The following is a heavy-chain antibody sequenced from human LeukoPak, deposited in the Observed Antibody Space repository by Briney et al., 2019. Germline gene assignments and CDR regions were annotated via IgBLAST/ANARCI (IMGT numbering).Heavy chain of an antibody. CDR3: AKEETIVVGGYYYYGMDV. CDR2: ISGDGDST. CDR1: GFTFDDYA. Sequence: QTGGSLRPSCAASGFTFDDYAMHWVRQAPGKGLEWISLISGDGDSTYYTDSVKGRFTGSRDNSKSSLYLQMNSLRTEDTALYYCAKEETIVVGGYYYYGMDVWGQGTTVTVSS. V-gene: IGHV3-43*02. J-gene: IGHJ6*02. D-gene: IGHD2-15*01.